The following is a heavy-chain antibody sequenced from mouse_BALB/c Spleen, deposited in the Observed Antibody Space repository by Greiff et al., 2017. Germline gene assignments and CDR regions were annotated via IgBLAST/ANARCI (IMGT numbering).Heavy chain of an antibody. J-gene: IGHJ4*01. V-gene: IGHV1-4*01. CDR1: GYTFTSYT. CDR2: INPSSGYT. Sequence: QVQLKESGAELARPGASVKMSCKASGYTFTSYTMHWVKQRPGQGLEWIGYINPSSGYTNYNQKFKDKATLTADKSSSTAYMQLSSLTSEDSAVYYCARPYDYVAMDYWGQGTSVTVSS. CDR3: ARPYDYVAMDY.